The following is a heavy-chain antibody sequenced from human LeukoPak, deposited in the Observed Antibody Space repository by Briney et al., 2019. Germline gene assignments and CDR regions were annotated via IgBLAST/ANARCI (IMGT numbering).Heavy chain of an antibody. J-gene: IGHJ4*02. CDR2: INPNSGGT. CDR1: GYTFTGYY. Sequence: GASVKVSCKASGYTFTGYYMHWVRQAPGQGLEWMGWINPNSGGTNYAQKFQGWVTMTRDTSISTAYMELSRLRSDDTAVYYCAGVGSGSYWDYFDHWGQGALVTVSS. CDR3: AGVGSGSYWDYFDH. D-gene: IGHD3-10*01. V-gene: IGHV1-2*04.